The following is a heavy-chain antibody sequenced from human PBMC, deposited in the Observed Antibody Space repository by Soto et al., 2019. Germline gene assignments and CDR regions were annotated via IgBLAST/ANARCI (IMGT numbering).Heavy chain of an antibody. CDR2: IIPIFGTA. V-gene: IGHV1-69*13. Sequence: SLKFSCKASGGTFSSYAISWVRQAPGQGLEWMGGIIPIFGTANYAQKFQGRVTITADESTSTAYMELSSLRSEDTAVYYCARDSSSWYYFDYWGQGTLVTVSS. CDR1: GGTFSSYA. CDR3: ARDSSSWYYFDY. J-gene: IGHJ4*02. D-gene: IGHD6-13*01.